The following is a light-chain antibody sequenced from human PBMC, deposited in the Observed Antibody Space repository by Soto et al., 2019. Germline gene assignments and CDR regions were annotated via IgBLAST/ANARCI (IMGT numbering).Light chain of an antibody. CDR3: ATWDDSLNARGV. CDR1: RSNIGNNA. Sequence: QSVLTQPPSASGTPGQRVTISCSGSRSNIGNNAVTWYQQFPGTAPKLLIYNNNHRPSGVPDRFSGSKYGTSASLAISGLQSEDEDDYYCATWDDSLNARGVFGGGTKLTVL. CDR2: NNN. V-gene: IGLV1-44*01. J-gene: IGLJ3*02.